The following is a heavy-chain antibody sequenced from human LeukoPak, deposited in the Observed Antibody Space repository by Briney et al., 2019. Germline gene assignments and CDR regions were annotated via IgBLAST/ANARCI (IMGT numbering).Heavy chain of an antibody. Sequence: SETLSPTCTVSGGSISSYYWSWIRQPPGKGLEWIGYIYYSGSTYYNPSLKSRVTISVDTSKNQFSLKLSSVTAADTAVYYCARGAFYYDSSGYDYWGQGTLVTVSS. CDR3: ARGAFYYDSSGYDY. J-gene: IGHJ4*02. CDR1: GGSISSYY. D-gene: IGHD3-22*01. CDR2: IYYSGST. V-gene: IGHV4-59*06.